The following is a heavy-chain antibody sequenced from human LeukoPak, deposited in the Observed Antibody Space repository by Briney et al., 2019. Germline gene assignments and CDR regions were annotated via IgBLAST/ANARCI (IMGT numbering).Heavy chain of an antibody. D-gene: IGHD3-22*01. CDR3: AGLVGRYSSGLYYYYFDY. Sequence: MSTETLFLTCTVSGDSINSLDLWSWVRQPPGKGLEWIGEMYLSGTTHSNPSVKSRVTISIDKSKNQFFLNLSSVTAADTAVYYCAGLVGRYSSGLYYYYFDYWGQGTLVTVSS. J-gene: IGHJ4*02. V-gene: IGHV4-4*02. CDR2: MYLSGTT. CDR1: GDSINSLDL.